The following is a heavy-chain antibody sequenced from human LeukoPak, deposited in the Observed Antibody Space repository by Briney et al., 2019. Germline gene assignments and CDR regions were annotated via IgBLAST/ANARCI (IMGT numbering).Heavy chain of an antibody. CDR2: IYNSGST. D-gene: IGHD3-3*01. Sequence: PSETLSLTCTVSGGSINSYYWNWIRQPPGKGLELIGYIYNSGSTNYNPSLKSRVTISVDTSKNQFSLKLSSVTAADTAVYYCARDRPLRFLAGSPYAFDIWGQGTMVTVSS. CDR1: GGSINSYY. V-gene: IGHV4-59*01. J-gene: IGHJ3*02. CDR3: ARDRPLRFLAGSPYAFDI.